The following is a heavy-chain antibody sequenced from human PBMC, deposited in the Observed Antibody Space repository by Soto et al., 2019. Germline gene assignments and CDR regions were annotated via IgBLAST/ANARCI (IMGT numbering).Heavy chain of an antibody. Sequence: QIALQESGPTVVKPTQTLTLTCTFSGFSLTTTGVGVGWIRHAPGKALEWLAMVYWNDERRYSPSLKSRLTITQDTSKNQVVLTMTYMDPVDTATYFCAHHDSSGYFSHFDSWGQEPWSPSP. CDR1: GFSLTTTGVG. CDR3: AHHDSSGYFSHFDS. D-gene: IGHD3-22*01. V-gene: IGHV2-5*01. CDR2: VYWNDER. J-gene: IGHJ4*01.